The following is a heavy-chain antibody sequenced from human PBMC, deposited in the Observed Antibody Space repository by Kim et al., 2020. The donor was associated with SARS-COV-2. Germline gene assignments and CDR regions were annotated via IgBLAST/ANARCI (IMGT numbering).Heavy chain of an antibody. J-gene: IGHJ5*02. Sequence: SETLSLTCAVYGGSFSGYYWSWIRQPPGKGLEWIGEINHSGSTNYNPSLKSRVTISVDTSKNQFSLKLSSVTAADTAVYYCAKVGRGLSSRFDPWGQGTL. CDR2: INHSGST. V-gene: IGHV4-34*01. CDR3: AKVGRGLSSRFDP. D-gene: IGHD3-16*01. CDR1: GGSFSGYY.